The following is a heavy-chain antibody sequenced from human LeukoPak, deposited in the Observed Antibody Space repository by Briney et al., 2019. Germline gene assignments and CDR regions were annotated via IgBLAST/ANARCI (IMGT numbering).Heavy chain of an antibody. CDR2: INHSGST. D-gene: IGHD2-2*01. Sequence: GSLRLSCAASGFTFSSYAMSWIRQPPGKGLEWIGEINHSGSTNYNPSLKSRVTISVDTSKNQFSLKLSSVTAADTAVYYCARRGRGYCSSTSCSNWFDPWGQRTLVTVSS. V-gene: IGHV4-34*01. J-gene: IGHJ5*02. CDR3: ARRGRGYCSSTSCSNWFDP. CDR1: GFTFSSYA.